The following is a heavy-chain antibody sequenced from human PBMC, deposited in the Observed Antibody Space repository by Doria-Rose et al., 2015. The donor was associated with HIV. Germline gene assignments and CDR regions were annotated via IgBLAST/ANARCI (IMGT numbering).Heavy chain of an antibody. J-gene: IGHJ4*02. Sequence: QITLKGSGPVLVKPTETLTLTCTVSGVSLSSPGMGVSWIRQTPGKALEWLAHIFSDDERSYKTSLKSRLTITRGTSKSQVVLTMTDMDPVDTATYYCARIKSSRWYHKYYFDFWGQGTLVIVSA. D-gene: IGHD6-13*01. V-gene: IGHV2-26*01. CDR3: ARIKSSRWYHKYYFDF. CDR1: GVSLSSPGMG. CDR2: IFSDDER.